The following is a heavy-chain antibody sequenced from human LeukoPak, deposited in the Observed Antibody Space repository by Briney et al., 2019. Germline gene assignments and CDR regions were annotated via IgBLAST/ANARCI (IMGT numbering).Heavy chain of an antibody. D-gene: IGHD6-19*01. CDR2: INSYNGNT. CDR1: GYTFTTYG. J-gene: IGHJ4*02. Sequence: WASVKVSCKASGYTFTTYGISWVRQASGQGLEWMGWINSYNGNTNYAQKFQGRVTMTTDTSTSTAYMELRSLRSDDTAVYYCVRDAGGSLEEWLADYWGRGTLVTVSS. V-gene: IGHV1-18*01. CDR3: VRDAGGSLEEWLADY.